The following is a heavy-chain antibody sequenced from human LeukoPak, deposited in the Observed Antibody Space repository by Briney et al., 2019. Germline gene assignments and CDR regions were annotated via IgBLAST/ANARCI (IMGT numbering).Heavy chain of an antibody. J-gene: IGHJ4*02. CDR2: LSGSGVST. V-gene: IGHV3-23*01. CDR3: AKPPSYNWNSPVRYFDY. D-gene: IGHD1-7*01. Sequence: PGGSLRLSCEASGFSFSSNAMSWVRRAPGKRLEWVSGLSGSGVSTHYADSVKGRFTISRDNSKNTLYLQMNSLRAEDTAVYYCAKPPSYNWNSPVRYFDYWGQGTLVTVSS. CDR1: GFSFSSNA.